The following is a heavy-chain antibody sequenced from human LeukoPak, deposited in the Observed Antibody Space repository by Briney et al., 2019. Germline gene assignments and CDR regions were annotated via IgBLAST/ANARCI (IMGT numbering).Heavy chain of an antibody. CDR3: ARSYSSPYYYYYGMDV. D-gene: IGHD6-13*01. Sequence: SETLSLTCTVSGGSISSYYWSWIRQPPGKGLEWIGYIYYSGSTNYNPSLKSRVTISVDTSKNQFSLKLSSVTAADTAVYYCARSYSSPYYYYYGMDVWGQGTTVTVSS. CDR2: IYYSGST. J-gene: IGHJ6*02. V-gene: IGHV4-59*01. CDR1: GGSISSYY.